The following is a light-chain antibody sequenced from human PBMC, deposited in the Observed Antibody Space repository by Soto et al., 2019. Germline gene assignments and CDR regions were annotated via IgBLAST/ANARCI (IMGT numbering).Light chain of an antibody. J-gene: IGKJ1*01. Sequence: EIVLTQSPGTRSLSPGERATLSCRASQSVSSSYLAWYQQKPGQAPRLLIYGASNRATGIPDRFSGRGSGTEFILTISRLEPEDFAVYYCQQYGASPSWTFGQGTKVEI. CDR3: QQYGASPSWT. CDR2: GAS. V-gene: IGKV3-20*01. CDR1: QSVSSSY.